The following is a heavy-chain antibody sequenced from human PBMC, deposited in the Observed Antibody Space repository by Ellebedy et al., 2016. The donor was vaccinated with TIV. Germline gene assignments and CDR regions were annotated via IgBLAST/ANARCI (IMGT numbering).Heavy chain of an antibody. Sequence: SLKISXAASGFTFDDYAMHWVRQAPGKGLEWVSGISWNSGSIGYADSVKGRFTISRDNAKNSLYLQMNSPRAEDTALYYCAKGGYCSSTSCYNDYWGQGTLVTVSS. CDR2: ISWNSGSI. D-gene: IGHD2-2*02. V-gene: IGHV3-9*01. J-gene: IGHJ4*02. CDR1: GFTFDDYA. CDR3: AKGGYCSSTSCYNDY.